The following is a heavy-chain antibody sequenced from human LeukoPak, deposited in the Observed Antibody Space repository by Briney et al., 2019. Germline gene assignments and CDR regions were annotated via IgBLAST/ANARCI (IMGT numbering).Heavy chain of an antibody. CDR2: TYYSGST. Sequence: KTSQTLSLTFTVSGGSISSGGYYWSWIRQYPGKGLEWIGYTYYSGSTYCNPSLKSRLNISVDASKDQFSLKLTSLTVADTAVYYCARGSILTGFYPPDYWGQGTLVIVSS. CDR1: GGSISSGGYY. J-gene: IGHJ4*02. D-gene: IGHD3-9*01. CDR3: ARGSILTGFYPPDY. V-gene: IGHV4-31*03.